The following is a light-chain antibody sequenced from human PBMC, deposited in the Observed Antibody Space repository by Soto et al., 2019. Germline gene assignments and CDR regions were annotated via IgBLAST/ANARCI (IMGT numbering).Light chain of an antibody. CDR1: QSVSTW. CDR2: MAS. J-gene: IGKJ5*01. CDR3: QQSYSTPRT. Sequence: QMTQSPSALSASVGDRVTITCRASQSVSTWLAWYQQKPGKAPQVLISMASTLESGVPSRFSGSGSGTEFTLTISSLQPEDFATYFRQQSYSTPRTFGQGTRLEIK. V-gene: IGKV1-5*03.